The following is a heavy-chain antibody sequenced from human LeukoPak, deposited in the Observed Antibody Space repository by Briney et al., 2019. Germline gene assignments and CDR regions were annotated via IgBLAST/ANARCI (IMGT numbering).Heavy chain of an antibody. CDR3: ASYGERTFDY. Sequence: GRSLRLSCAASGFTFSSYAMHWVRQAPGKGLEWVAVISYDGSNRYYADSVKGRFTISRDNSKNTLYLQMNSLRAEDTAVYYCASYGERTFDYWGQGTLVTVSS. J-gene: IGHJ4*02. CDR1: GFTFSSYA. V-gene: IGHV3-30*04. D-gene: IGHD4-17*01. CDR2: ISYDGSNR.